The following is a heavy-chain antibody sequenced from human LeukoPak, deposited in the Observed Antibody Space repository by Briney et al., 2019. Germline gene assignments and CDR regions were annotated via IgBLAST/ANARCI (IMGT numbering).Heavy chain of an antibody. CDR3: ARGPRITIFGVVTRSFDY. CDR1: GGSFSGYY. J-gene: IGHJ4*02. D-gene: IGHD3-3*01. Sequence: SETLSLTCAVYGGSFSGYYWSWIRQPPGKGPEWVGEINHSGSTNYNPSLKSRVTISVDTSKNQFSVKLSSVTAADTAVYYCARGPRITIFGVVTRSFDYWGQGTLVTVSS. V-gene: IGHV4-34*01. CDR2: INHSGST.